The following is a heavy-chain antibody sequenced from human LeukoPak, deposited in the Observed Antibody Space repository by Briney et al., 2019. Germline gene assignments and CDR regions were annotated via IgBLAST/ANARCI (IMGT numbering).Heavy chain of an antibody. CDR2: IYYSGST. J-gene: IGHJ5*02. CDR1: GGSITSYY. CDR3: ARGGVNYKIAGP. D-gene: IGHD3-10*01. V-gene: IGHV4-59*01. Sequence: SETLSLTCTVSGGSITSYYWSWIRQPPGKGLEWIGYIYYSGSTNYNPSLKSRVTISVDTSKNQFSLKLSSVTAEDTAVYYCARGGVNYKIAGPWGQGALVTVSS.